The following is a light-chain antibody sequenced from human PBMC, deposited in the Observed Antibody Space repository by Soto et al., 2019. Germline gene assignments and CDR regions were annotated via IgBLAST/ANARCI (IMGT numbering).Light chain of an antibody. CDR3: HQSYITPPA. J-gene: IGKJ2*01. V-gene: IGKV1-39*01. Sequence: DIQMTQSPSTLSASVGDRVTITCRASQSISSWLAWYQQKPGKAPKLLIYTTSRLQSGVPTRFSGSGSGTDFTLTISNLQPEDFATYSCHQSYITPPAFGQGTKVDIK. CDR1: QSISSW. CDR2: TTS.